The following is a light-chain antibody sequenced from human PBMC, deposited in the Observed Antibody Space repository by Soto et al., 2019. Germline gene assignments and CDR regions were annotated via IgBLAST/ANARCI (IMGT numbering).Light chain of an antibody. V-gene: IGKV1-5*03. Sequence: DIQMTQSPSTLSVSVGDRVTITCRASQGIGTWLAWYQQKPGKAPKLLIYEASSLDTGVPSRFSGSGSGTEFTLTISSLQPDDFATYFCQQYNSYNTFGQGTKLEIE. CDR3: QQYNSYNT. J-gene: IGKJ2*01. CDR1: QGIGTW. CDR2: EAS.